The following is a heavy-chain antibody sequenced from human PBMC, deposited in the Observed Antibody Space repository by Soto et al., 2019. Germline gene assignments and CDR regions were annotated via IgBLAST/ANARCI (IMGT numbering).Heavy chain of an antibody. CDR1: GGSISSYY. CDR3: AREGVSSSWYYYYGMAV. J-gene: IGHJ6*02. Sequence: SETLSLTCTVSGGSISSYYWSWIRQPPGKGLEWIGYIYYSGSTNYNPSLKSRVTISVDTSKNQFSLKLSSVTAADTAVYYCAREGVSSSWYYYYGMAVWGQGTTVT. CDR2: IYYSGST. V-gene: IGHV4-59*01. D-gene: IGHD6-13*01.